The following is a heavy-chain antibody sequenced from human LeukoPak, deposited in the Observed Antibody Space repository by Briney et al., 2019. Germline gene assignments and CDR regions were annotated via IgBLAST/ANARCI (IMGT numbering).Heavy chain of an antibody. CDR3: ATRDKWLPNKYLQH. CDR2: INHSGSN. CDR1: GGSFSGYY. V-gene: IGHV4-34*01. J-gene: IGHJ1*01. D-gene: IGHD3-22*01. Sequence: SETLSLTCAVYGGSFSGYYWSWVRQPPGKGLEWIGEINHSGSNNYNPSRKSGVTISVDTTKNQCSLKKSYVDAADTAVYYCATRDKWLPNKYLQHWGQGTLVTVSS.